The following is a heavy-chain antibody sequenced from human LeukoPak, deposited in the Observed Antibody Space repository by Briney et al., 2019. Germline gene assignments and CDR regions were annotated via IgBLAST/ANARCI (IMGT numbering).Heavy chain of an antibody. CDR3: ARTNPDYYDSSGRGYFDY. D-gene: IGHD3-22*01. CDR2: IKQDGSEK. V-gene: IGHV3-7*01. Sequence: QAGGSLRLSCAASGFTFSSYWMSWVRQAPGKGLEWVANIKQDGSEKKYVDSVKGRFTISRDNAKNSLYLQMNSLRAEDTAVYYCARTNPDYYDSSGRGYFDYWGQGTLVTVSS. J-gene: IGHJ4*02. CDR1: GFTFSSYW.